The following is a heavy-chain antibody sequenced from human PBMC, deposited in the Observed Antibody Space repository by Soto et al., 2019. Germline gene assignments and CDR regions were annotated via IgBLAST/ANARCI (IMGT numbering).Heavy chain of an antibody. CDR2: IYSGGST. V-gene: IGHV3-53*01. J-gene: IGHJ4*02. CDR1: GLSVSSNY. CDR3: ARHYRSGLWYFDY. Sequence: EVQLVESGGGLIQPGGSLRLSCAASGLSVSSNYMSWVRQAPGKGLEWVTIIYSGGSTYYADSVKGRFTISRDHSKNTQYLQMNSLRAEDTAVYYCARHYRSGLWYFDYWGQGTLVTVSS. D-gene: IGHD6-19*01.